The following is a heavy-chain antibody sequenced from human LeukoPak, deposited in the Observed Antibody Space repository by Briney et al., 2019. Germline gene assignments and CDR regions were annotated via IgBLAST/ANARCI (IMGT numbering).Heavy chain of an antibody. V-gene: IGHV4-4*02. CDR2: ISLRGLT. D-gene: IGHD1-26*01. CDR3: ARGAWTSYVGTTHIDY. Sequence: SETLSLTCDVSGGSISGTNWWSWVRQPPGQGLEWIGEISLRGLTNYNPSLRSRLTMSLDESKNQVSLNLTSVTAADTAVYYCARGAWTSYVGTTHIDYWGQGTLVTVSS. J-gene: IGHJ4*02. CDR1: GGSISGTNW.